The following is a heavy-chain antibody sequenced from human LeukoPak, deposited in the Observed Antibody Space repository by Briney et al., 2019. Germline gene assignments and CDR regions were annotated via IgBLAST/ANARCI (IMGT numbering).Heavy chain of an antibody. D-gene: IGHD3-22*01. CDR2: IIPIFGTA. V-gene: IGHV1-69*13. J-gene: IGHJ4*02. Sequence: SVKVSCKASGGTFISYAISWVRQAPGQGLEWMGGIIPIFGTANYAQKFQGRVTITADESTSTAYMELSSLRSEDTAVYYCARDNDSSGYYADWGQGTLVTVSS. CDR3: ARDNDSSGYYAD. CDR1: GGTFISYA.